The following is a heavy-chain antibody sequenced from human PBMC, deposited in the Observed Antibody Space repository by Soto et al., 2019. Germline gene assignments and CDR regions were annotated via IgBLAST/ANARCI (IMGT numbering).Heavy chain of an antibody. V-gene: IGHV3-33*01. CDR3: ARDQRNWNSYFAY. Sequence: QVQLVASGGGVVQPGRSLRLSCSASGFTFSNYGMHWVRQAPGKGLEWVAVIWYDGRNKNYADSVKGRFTISRDNSMNPLYLQMNSLSAEDTAVYYCARDQRNWNSYFAYWGQGTLVTVSS. CDR1: GFTFSNYG. D-gene: IGHD1-7*01. J-gene: IGHJ4*02. CDR2: IWYDGRNK.